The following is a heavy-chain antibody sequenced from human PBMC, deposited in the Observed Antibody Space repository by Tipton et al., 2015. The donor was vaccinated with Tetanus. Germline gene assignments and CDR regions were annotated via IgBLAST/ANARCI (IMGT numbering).Heavy chain of an antibody. CDR2: TYYRSKWYN. CDR1: GDSVSSNSAA. D-gene: IGHD1-26*01. V-gene: IGHV6-1*01. J-gene: IGHJ4*02. Sequence: GLVKPSQTLSLTCAISGDSVSSNSAAWNWIRQSPSRGLEWLGMTYYRSKWYNDYAVSVKSRITIDPDSSRNQFCLQLNSVTPEDTAVYYCARDQVGAFPNWGQGTLVTVSS. CDR3: ARDQVGAFPN.